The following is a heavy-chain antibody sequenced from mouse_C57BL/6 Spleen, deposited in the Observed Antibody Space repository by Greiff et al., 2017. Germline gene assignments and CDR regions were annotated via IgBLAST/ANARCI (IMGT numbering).Heavy chain of an antibody. CDR3: ARGNYGYDGFDY. CDR2: INPSTGGT. Sequence: VQLQQSGPELVKPGASVKISCKASGYSFTGYYMNWVKQSPEKSLEWIGEINPSTGGTTYNQKFKAKATLTVDKSSSTAYMQLKSLTSEDSAVYYCARGNYGYDGFDYWGQGTTLTVSS. CDR1: GYSFTGYY. J-gene: IGHJ2*01. V-gene: IGHV1-42*01. D-gene: IGHD2-2*01.